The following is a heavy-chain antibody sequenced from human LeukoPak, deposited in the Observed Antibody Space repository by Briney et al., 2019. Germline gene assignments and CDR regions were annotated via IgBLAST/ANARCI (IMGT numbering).Heavy chain of an antibody. V-gene: IGHV4-39*01. Sequence: SETLSLTCTVSGGSISSSSYYWGWIRQPPGKGLEWIGSIYYSGSTYYNPSLKSRFTISVDTSKHQFHLKLSSVTAAATAVYYRARRLTMIVVVDAFDIWGPGTMVNVPS. CDR2: IYYSGST. CDR3: ARRLTMIVVVDAFDI. J-gene: IGHJ3*02. D-gene: IGHD3-22*01. CDR1: GGSISSSSYY.